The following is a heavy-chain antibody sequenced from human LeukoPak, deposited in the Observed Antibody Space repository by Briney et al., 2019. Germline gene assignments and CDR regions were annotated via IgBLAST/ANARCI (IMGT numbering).Heavy chain of an antibody. J-gene: IGHJ4*02. Sequence: GGSLRLSCAASGFTLSSYGMHWVRQAPGKGLEWVANIKEDGSEKYYVDSVKGRFTISRDNAKKSLYPQMDSLRAEDTAVYYCATHGYSELRYFDWSTNEWGQGTLVTVSS. CDR3: ATHGYSELRYFDWSTNE. CDR1: GFTLSSYG. D-gene: IGHD3-9*01. V-gene: IGHV3-7*01. CDR2: IKEDGSEK.